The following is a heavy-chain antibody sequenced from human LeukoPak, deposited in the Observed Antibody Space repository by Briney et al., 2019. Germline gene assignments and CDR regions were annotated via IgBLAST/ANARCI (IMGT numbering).Heavy chain of an antibody. J-gene: IGHJ4*02. CDR1: GGTFSSYA. V-gene: IGHV1-69*13. CDR3: ARQSTGSYYSPIDY. D-gene: IGHD1-26*01. CDR2: IIPIFGTA. Sequence: SVKVSCKASGGTFSSYAISWVRQAPGQGLEWMGGIIPIFGTANYAQRFQGRVTITADESTSTAYMELRSLRSDDTAMYYCARQSTGSYYSPIDYWGQGTLVTVSS.